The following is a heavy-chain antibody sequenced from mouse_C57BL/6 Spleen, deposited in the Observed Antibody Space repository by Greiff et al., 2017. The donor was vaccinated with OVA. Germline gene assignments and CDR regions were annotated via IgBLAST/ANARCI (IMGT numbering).Heavy chain of an antibody. V-gene: IGHV14-2*01. D-gene: IGHD2-3*01. CDR1: GFNIKDYY. CDR3: ARSRRWLPLAY. CDR2: IDPEDGET. Sequence: VQLQQSGAELVKPGASVKLSCTASGFNIKDYYMPWVKQRTEQGLEWIGRIDPEDGETKYAPKFQGKATITADTSSNTAYLQLSSLTSEDTAVYYCARSRRWLPLAYWGQGTLVTVAA. J-gene: IGHJ3*01.